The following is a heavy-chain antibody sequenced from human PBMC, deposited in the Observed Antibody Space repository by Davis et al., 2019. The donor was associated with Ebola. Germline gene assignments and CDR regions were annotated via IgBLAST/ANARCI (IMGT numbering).Heavy chain of an antibody. Sequence: PGGSLRLSCAASGFTFDDYGMSWVRQAPGKGLVWVSRLNGEGTSTSYADSVKGRFSISRDNAKNTLYLQMNSLRAEDTAVYYCARDPPTVTRELGFYMDVWGKGTTVTVSS. D-gene: IGHD4-11*01. CDR3: ARDPPTVTRELGFYMDV. CDR2: LNGEGTST. CDR1: GFTFDDYG. J-gene: IGHJ6*03. V-gene: IGHV3-74*01.